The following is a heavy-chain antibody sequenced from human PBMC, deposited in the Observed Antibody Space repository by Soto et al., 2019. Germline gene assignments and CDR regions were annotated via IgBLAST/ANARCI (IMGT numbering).Heavy chain of an antibody. V-gene: IGHV1-3*01. CDR1: GYTFTSYA. D-gene: IGHD4-17*01. CDR3: ARDLYDYGDHFDY. J-gene: IGHJ4*02. Sequence: QVQLVQSGAEVKKPGASVMVSCKASGYTFTSYAMHWVRQAPGQRPEWMGWINAGNGNTKYSQKFQGRVTITRDTSASTAYMELSSLRSEDTAVYYCARDLYDYGDHFDYWGQGTLVTVSS. CDR2: INAGNGNT.